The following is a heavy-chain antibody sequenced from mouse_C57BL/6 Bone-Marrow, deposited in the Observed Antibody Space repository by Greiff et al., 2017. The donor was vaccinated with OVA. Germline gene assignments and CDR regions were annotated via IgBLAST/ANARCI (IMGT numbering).Heavy chain of an antibody. CDR2: ISSGSSTI. CDR3: ARRDYDYDRYWYFDV. Sequence: EVKLMESGGGLVKPGGSLKLSCAASGFTFSDYGMHWVRQAPEKGLEWVAYISSGSSTIYYADTVKGRFTISRDNAKNTLFLQMTSLRSEDTAMYYCARRDYDYDRYWYFDVWGTGTTVTVSS. J-gene: IGHJ1*03. V-gene: IGHV5-17*01. D-gene: IGHD2-4*01. CDR1: GFTFSDYG.